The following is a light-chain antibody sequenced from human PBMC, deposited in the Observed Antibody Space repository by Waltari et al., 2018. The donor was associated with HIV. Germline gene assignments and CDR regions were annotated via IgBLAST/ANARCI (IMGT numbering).Light chain of an antibody. CDR3: SSYTSSSTGV. Sequence: QSALTQPASVSGSPGQSITISCTGTSSDVGGYNYVSWYQQHPGKAPKPMIYEVSNRPSGVSNRFSGSKSGTTASLTISGRQAEDEADYYCSSYTSSSTGVFGGGTKLTVL. V-gene: IGLV2-14*01. J-gene: IGLJ3*02. CDR1: SSDVGGYNY. CDR2: EVS.